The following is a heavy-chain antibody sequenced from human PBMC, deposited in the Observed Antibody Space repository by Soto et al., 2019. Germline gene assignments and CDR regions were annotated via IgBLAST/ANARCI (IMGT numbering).Heavy chain of an antibody. Sequence: PGGSLRLSGAASGFTFSSYVMHWVRQAPGKGLEWVAVISYDGSNKYYADSVNGRFTSSRDNSKSTLYLQMNSLRAEDTAVYYCATAAYTDFWTGPYYYYYYCREGCRRGTT. D-gene: IGHD3-3*01. CDR1: GFTFSSYV. CDR3: ATAAYTDFWTGPYYYYYYCREG. V-gene: IGHV3-30*03. J-gene: IGHJ6*03. CDR2: ISYDGSNK.